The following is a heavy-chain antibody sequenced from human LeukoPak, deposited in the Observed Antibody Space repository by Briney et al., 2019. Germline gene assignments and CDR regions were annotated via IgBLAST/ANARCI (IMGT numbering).Heavy chain of an antibody. CDR2: VFHSGST. CDR1: GGSITSYY. Sequence: PSETLSLTCTVSGGSITSYYWSWIRHPPGKGLEWIGHVFHSGSTNYNPSLKSRVTISVDTSKNQFSLKLSSVTAADTAVYYCTRPYSSGWYGTFSIWGQGTMVTVSS. V-gene: IGHV4-59*01. J-gene: IGHJ3*02. D-gene: IGHD6-19*01. CDR3: TRPYSSGWYGTFSI.